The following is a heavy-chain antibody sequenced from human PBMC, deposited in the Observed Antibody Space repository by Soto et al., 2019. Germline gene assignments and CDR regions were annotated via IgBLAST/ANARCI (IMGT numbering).Heavy chain of an antibody. CDR1: GGTFSSYA. CDR2: TIASNGKT. V-gene: IGHV1-69*10. Sequence: SVKVSCKASGGTFSSYAISWVRQAPGQRLEWMGGTIASNGKTKYSQKFQGRVTITRDTSASTAYMELSSLRSEDTAVYHCAKGVSGSCYSGMNFWGQGALVTVSS. J-gene: IGHJ4*02. CDR3: AKGVSGSCYSGMNF. D-gene: IGHD2-15*01.